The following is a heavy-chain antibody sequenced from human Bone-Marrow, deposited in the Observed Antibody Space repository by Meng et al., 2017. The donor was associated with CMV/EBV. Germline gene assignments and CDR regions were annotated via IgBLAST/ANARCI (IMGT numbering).Heavy chain of an antibody. Sequence: GGSLRLSCAASGFTFSSYGMHWVRQAPGKGLEWVAFIRYDGSNKYYADSVKGRFTISRDNSKNTLYLQMNSLRAEDTAVYYCAKDKRVYSSSCTYFDYWGQGTRVTVSS. J-gene: IGHJ4*02. CDR2: IRYDGSNK. CDR1: GFTFSSYG. CDR3: AKDKRVYSSSCTYFDY. D-gene: IGHD6-13*01. V-gene: IGHV3-30*02.